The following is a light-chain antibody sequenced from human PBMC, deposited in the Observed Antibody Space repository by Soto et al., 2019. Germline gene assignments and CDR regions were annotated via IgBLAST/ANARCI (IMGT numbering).Light chain of an antibody. CDR3: QQYDSSPGT. V-gene: IGKV3-20*01. Sequence: EIVLTQSPGTLSLSPGEGATLSCRASQTVYSRYLAWYQQKPGQAPRLLIYGASSRATGIPDRFSGSGSGTDFTLTVSRLEPEDFAVYYCQQYDSSPGTFGQGTKVDIK. CDR1: QTVYSRY. CDR2: GAS. J-gene: IGKJ1*01.